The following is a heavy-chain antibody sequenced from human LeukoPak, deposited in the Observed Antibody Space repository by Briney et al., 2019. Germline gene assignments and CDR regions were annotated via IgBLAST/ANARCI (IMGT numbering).Heavy chain of an antibody. J-gene: IGHJ4*02. CDR2: LWFDGSHE. Sequence: GGSLRLSCEASGFNFNNYGMHWVRQAPGKGLEWVAALWFDGSHEYYADSVKGRFTISRDNFKNTLFTEMNALTAGDTAIYYCAKDASDFGDSYFDHWGQGTPVTVSS. CDR3: AKDASDFGDSYFDH. CDR1: GFNFNNYG. V-gene: IGHV3-33*06. D-gene: IGHD4-17*01.